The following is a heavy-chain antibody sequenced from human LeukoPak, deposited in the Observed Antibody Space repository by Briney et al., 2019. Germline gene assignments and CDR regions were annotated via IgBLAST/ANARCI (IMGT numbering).Heavy chain of an antibody. CDR2: IDPNDSET. Sequence: GESLKISCKASGYSFTSYWIGWVRQTPGKGLEWMGIIDPNDSETRYTPSFQGQVTISADKSLSTAYLQWNSLKASDTAMYYCARQTAMGRSGDYWGQGTLVTVSS. V-gene: IGHV5-51*01. D-gene: IGHD5-18*01. CDR3: ARQTAMGRSGDY. CDR1: GYSFTSYW. J-gene: IGHJ4*02.